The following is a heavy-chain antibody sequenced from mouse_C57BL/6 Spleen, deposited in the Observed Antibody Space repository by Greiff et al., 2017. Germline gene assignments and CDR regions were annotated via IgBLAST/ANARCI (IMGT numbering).Heavy chain of an antibody. J-gene: IGHJ2*01. D-gene: IGHD1-1*01. CDR1: GYTFTSYW. V-gene: IGHV1-69*01. CDR3: ARNDYGDYFDY. CDR2: IDPSDSYT. Sequence: VQLQQPGAELVMPGASVKLSCKASGYTFTSYWMHWVKQRPGQGLEWIGEIDPSDSYTNYNQKFKGKSTLTVDKSSSTAYMQLSSLTSEDSAVYYCARNDYGDYFDYWGQGTTLTVSS.